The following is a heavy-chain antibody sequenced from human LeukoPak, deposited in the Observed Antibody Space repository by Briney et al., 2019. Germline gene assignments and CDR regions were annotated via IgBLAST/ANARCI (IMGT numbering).Heavy chain of an antibody. CDR2: ISSSSSHI. D-gene: IGHD3-10*01. CDR1: GFTFSSYS. J-gene: IGHJ5*02. CDR3: ARRAYYYGSGSYSVFNWFDP. Sequence: GGSLRLSCAASGFTFSSYSMNWVRQAPGKGLEWVSSISSSSSHIYYADSVKGRFTISRDNAKNSLYLQMNSLRAADTAVYYCARRAYYYGSGSYSVFNWFDPWGQGTLVTVSS. V-gene: IGHV3-21*01.